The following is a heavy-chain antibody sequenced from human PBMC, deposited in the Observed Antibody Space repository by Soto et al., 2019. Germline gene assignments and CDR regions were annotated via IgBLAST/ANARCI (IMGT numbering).Heavy chain of an antibody. J-gene: IGHJ4*02. Sequence: PGGSLRLSCAASGFSFSTYSMNGVRQAPGKGLEWVSYISSSSTTIYYADSVKGRFTISRDNAKNSLYLQMNSLRAEDTAVYFCARRALTHAFVDYWGQGTLVNVPS. CDR2: ISSSSTTI. D-gene: IGHD3-10*01. V-gene: IGHV3-48*01. CDR3: ARRALTHAFVDY. CDR1: GFSFSTYS.